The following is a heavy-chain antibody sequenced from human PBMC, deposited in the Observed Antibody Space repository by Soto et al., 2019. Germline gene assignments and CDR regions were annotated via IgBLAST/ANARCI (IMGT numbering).Heavy chain of an antibody. CDR1: GYTFTTYD. CDR2: MNPKSGNT. J-gene: IGHJ4*02. V-gene: IGHV1-8*01. CDR3: VRVYGEIDY. D-gene: IGHD4-17*01. Sequence: ASVKVSCHASGYTFTTYDINLVRQATGQGLEWMGWMNPKSGNTGYAQQFQGRVIMTRSTSISTAYMELSSLRSEDTAVYYCVRVYGEIDYWGQGTLVTVSS.